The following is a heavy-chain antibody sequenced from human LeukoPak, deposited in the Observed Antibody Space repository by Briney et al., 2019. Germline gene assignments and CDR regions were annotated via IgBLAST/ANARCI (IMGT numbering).Heavy chain of an antibody. CDR1: GYTFIDYY. CDR3: ARYCSGGTCSPIDY. V-gene: IGHV1-2*02. Sequence: ASVRVSCTASGYTFIDYYIHWVRQAPGQGLEWMGWINPKSGGTKYAQKFQGRVTMTSDTSISTAYMELSSLRSDDTAVYYCARYCSGGTCSPIDYWGQGTLVTVSS. CDR2: INPKSGGT. D-gene: IGHD2-15*01. J-gene: IGHJ4*02.